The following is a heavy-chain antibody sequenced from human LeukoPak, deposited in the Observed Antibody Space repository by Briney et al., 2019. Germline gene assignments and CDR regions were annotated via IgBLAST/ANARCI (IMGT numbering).Heavy chain of an antibody. J-gene: IGHJ5*02. V-gene: IGHV4-39*01. CDR3: ASHVSSSWYSWFDP. D-gene: IGHD6-13*01. CDR1: GGSISSSSYY. CDR2: IYYSGST. Sequence: PSETLSLTCTVSGGSISSSSYYWGWIRQPPGTGLEWIGSIYYSGSTYYNPSLKSRVTISVDTSKNQFSLKLSSVTAADTAVYYCASHVSSSWYSWFDPWGQGTLVTVSS.